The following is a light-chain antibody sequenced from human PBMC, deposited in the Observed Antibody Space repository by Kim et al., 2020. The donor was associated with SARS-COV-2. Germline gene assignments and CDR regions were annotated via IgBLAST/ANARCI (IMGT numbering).Light chain of an antibody. J-gene: IGLJ2*01. CDR1: VLAKKY. V-gene: IGLV3-27*01. Sequence: SYELTQPSSVSVSPGQTARITCSGDVLAKKYARWFQQKPGQAPVLVIYKDTERPSGIPERFSGSSSGTTVTLTISGAQVGDEGDYYCYSYSAAGEPLLGGGTQLTVL. CDR3: YSYSAAGEPL. CDR2: KDT.